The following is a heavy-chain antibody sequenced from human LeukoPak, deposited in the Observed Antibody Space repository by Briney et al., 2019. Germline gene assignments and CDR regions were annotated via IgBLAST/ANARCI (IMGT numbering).Heavy chain of an antibody. J-gene: IGHJ4*02. CDR1: GGTFSSYA. V-gene: IGHV1-69*04. CDR2: IIPILGIA. Sequence: SVKVSCKASGGTFSSYAISWVRQAPGQGLEWMGRIIPILGIANYAQKFQGRVTITADKSTSTAYMELSSLRSEDTAVYYCARDRDIVATIIDYWGRGTLVTVSS. CDR3: ARDRDIVATIIDY. D-gene: IGHD5-12*01.